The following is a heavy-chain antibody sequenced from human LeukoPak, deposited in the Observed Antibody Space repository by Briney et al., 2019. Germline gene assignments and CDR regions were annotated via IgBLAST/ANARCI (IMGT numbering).Heavy chain of an antibody. V-gene: IGHV3-11*01. CDR1: GFTFSDYY. J-gene: IGHJ5*02. Sequence: GGSLRLSCAASGFTFSDYYMSWIRQAPGKGLEWVSYISSSGSTIYYADSVKGRITISRDNAKNSLYLQMNSLRAEDTAVYYCARQLNTSYHNWFEPWGQGTLVTVSS. CDR3: ARQLNTSYHNWFEP. CDR2: ISSSGSTI. D-gene: IGHD1-1*01.